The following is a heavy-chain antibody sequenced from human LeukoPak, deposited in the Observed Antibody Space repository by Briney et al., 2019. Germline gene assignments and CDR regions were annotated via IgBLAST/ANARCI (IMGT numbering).Heavy chain of an antibody. CDR1: GFTFSSYA. CDR3: AKDPRVGSRVATPCH. V-gene: IGHV3-23*01. CDR2: ISGSGGST. Sequence: PGGSLRLSCAASGFTFSSYAMSWVRQAPGKGVEWGSAISGSGGSTYYADSVKGRFTISRDNSKSTLFLQMNSLRAEDTAVYYCAKDPRVGSRVATPCHWGQGTLVTVSS. J-gene: IGHJ4*02. D-gene: IGHD5-24*01.